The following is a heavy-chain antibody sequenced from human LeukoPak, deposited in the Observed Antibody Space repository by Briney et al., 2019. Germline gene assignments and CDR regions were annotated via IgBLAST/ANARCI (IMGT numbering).Heavy chain of an antibody. CDR1: GFTFSSYG. J-gene: IGHJ4*02. V-gene: IGHV3-30*02. CDR2: IRYDGSNK. D-gene: IGHD2-15*01. Sequence: QSGGSLGLSCAASGFTFSSYGMHWVRQAPGKGLEWVAFIRYDGSNKYYADSVKGRFTISRDNSKNTLYLQMNSLRAEDTAVYYCAKVLSVVVAATLLDYWGQGTLVTVSS. CDR3: AKVLSVVVAATLLDY.